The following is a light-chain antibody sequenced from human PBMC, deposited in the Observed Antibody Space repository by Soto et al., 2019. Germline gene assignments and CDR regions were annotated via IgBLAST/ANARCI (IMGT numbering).Light chain of an antibody. V-gene: IGLV1-44*01. Sequence: QSVLTQPPSASGTPGQRVTISCSGSNSNIGSNTVNWYQQLPGTAPKLLIFGTNQRPSGVPDRFSGSKSGTSASLAISGLQSEDEADYYCAAWDDSLNGRLFGTGTKVTVL. CDR1: NSNIGSNT. J-gene: IGLJ1*01. CDR3: AAWDDSLNGRL. CDR2: GTN.